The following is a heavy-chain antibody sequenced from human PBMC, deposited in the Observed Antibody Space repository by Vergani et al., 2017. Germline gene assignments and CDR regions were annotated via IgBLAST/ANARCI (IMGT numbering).Heavy chain of an antibody. CDR2: IYYSGST. CDR1: GGSFSGYY. V-gene: IGHV4-34*01. D-gene: IGHD3-10*01. Sequence: QVQLQQWGAGLLKPSETLSLTCAVYGGSFSGYYWSWIRQPPGKALEWIGYIYYSGSTYYNPSLKSRVTISVDTSKNQFSLKLSSVTAADTAVYYCARGGFGELQIDYWGQGTLVTVSS. J-gene: IGHJ4*02. CDR3: ARGGFGELQIDY.